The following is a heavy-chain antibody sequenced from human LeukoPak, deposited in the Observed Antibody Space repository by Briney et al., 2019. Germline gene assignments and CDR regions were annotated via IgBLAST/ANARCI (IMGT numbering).Heavy chain of an antibody. CDR2: ISAYNGNT. J-gene: IGHJ4*02. CDR3: ARDSDFWSGYFQLDY. D-gene: IGHD3-3*01. CDR1: GYTFTSYG. V-gene: IGHV1-18*01. Sequence: ASVKVSCKGSGYTFTSYGISWVRQAPGQGLEWMGWISAYNGNTNYAQKLQGRVTMTTDTSTSTAYMELRSLRSDDTAVYYCARDSDFWSGYFQLDYWGQGTLVTVSS.